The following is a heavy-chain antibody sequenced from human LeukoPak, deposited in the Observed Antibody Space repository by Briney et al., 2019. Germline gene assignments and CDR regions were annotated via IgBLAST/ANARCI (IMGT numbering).Heavy chain of an antibody. Sequence: PAGSLRLSCAASRFTFSSYAMSWVRQAPGKGLEWVSAISGSGGSTYYADSVKGRFTISRDNSKNTLYLQMSSLRAEDTAVYYCAKTLSPYYYDSSGYYSGFDYWGQGTLVTVSS. CDR3: AKTLSPYYYDSSGYYSGFDY. J-gene: IGHJ4*02. CDR2: ISGSGGST. V-gene: IGHV3-23*01. CDR1: RFTFSSYA. D-gene: IGHD3-22*01.